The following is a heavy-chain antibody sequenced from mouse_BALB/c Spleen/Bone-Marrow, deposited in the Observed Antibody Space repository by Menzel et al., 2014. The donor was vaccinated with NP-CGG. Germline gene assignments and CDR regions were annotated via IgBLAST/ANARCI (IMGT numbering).Heavy chain of an antibody. Sequence: EVKVVESGGGLVKPGGSLKLSCAVSGFTFSRYAMSWVRQTPEKRLGWVASISSGGSTYYPDSVKGRFTISRDNARNILYLQMSSLRSEDTAMYYCARGYYDSNYDWFFDVWGAGTTVTVSS. CDR1: GFTFSRYA. J-gene: IGHJ1*01. CDR2: ISSGGST. CDR3: ARGYYDSNYDWFFDV. D-gene: IGHD1-1*01. V-gene: IGHV5-6-5*01.